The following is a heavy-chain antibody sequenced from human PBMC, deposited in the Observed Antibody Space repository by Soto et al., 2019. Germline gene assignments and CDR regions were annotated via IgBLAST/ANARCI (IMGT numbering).Heavy chain of an antibody. V-gene: IGHV3-23*04. CDR2: ITNNSDYT. Sequence: VQLVESGGGLVQPGGSLRLSCAASGFTFSNYGVSWVRQAPGKGLECVSAITNNSDYTYYADSVKGRFTVSRDNSKNTLCLEMNSLRAEDTAVYYCAKGYSTGWHSSLNSWGQGTLVTVSS. CDR1: GFTFSNYG. J-gene: IGHJ4*02. CDR3: AKGYSTGWHSSLNS. D-gene: IGHD6-19*01.